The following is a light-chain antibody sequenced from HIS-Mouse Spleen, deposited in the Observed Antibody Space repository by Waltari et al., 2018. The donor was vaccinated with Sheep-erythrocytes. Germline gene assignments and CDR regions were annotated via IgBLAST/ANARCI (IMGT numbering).Light chain of an antibody. V-gene: IGKV1-39*01. CDR3: QQSYSTPPT. Sequence: DIQMTQSPSSLSASVGDRVTITCRASQSISSYLNWYQQKPGKAPKLLIYAASSLQSGVPSRFSGSGSGTDFTLTISSLQPEDFATYYCQQSYSTPPTFGGGKKGEIK. J-gene: IGKJ4*01. CDR2: AAS. CDR1: QSISSY.